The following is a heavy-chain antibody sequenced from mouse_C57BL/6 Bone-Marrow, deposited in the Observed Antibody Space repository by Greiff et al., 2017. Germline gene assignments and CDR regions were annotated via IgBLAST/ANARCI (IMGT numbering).Heavy chain of an antibody. CDR3: ARGSYYSNLGAMDY. Sequence: QVQLLQSGAELARPGASVKLSCKASGYTFTSYGISWVKQRTGQGLEWIGEIYPRSGNTYYNEKFKGKATLTADKSSSTAYMELRSLTSEDSAVYFCARGSYYSNLGAMDYWGQGTSVTGSS. D-gene: IGHD2-5*01. J-gene: IGHJ4*01. CDR2: IYPRSGNT. CDR1: GYTFTSYG. V-gene: IGHV1-81*01.